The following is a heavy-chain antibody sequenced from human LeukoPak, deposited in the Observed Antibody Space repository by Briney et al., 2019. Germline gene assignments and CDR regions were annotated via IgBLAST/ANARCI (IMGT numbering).Heavy chain of an antibody. CDR1: GFIFGSYG. D-gene: IGHD6-13*01. V-gene: IGHV3-30*18. CDR3: AKDLIAAAGPDY. J-gene: IGHJ4*02. CDR2: ISYDGSNK. Sequence: GGSLRLSCTTSGFIFGSYGMHWVRQAPGKGLEWVAVISYDGSNKYYADSVKGRFTISRDNSKNTLYLQMNSLRAEDTAVYYCAKDLIAAAGPDYWGQGTLVTVSS.